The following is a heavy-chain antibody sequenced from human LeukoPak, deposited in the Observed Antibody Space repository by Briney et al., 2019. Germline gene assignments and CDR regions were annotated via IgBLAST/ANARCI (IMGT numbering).Heavy chain of an antibody. V-gene: IGHV1-46*01. CDR3: ARVRYPYDSSGYSNLFDY. CDR2: INPSGGST. Sequence: ASVEVSCKASGYTFTSYYMHWVRQAPGQGLEWMGIINPSGGSTSYAQKFQGRVTMTRDMSTSTVYMELSSLRSEDTAVYYCARVRYPYDSSGYSNLFDYWGQGTLVTVSS. J-gene: IGHJ4*02. D-gene: IGHD3-22*01. CDR1: GYTFTSYY.